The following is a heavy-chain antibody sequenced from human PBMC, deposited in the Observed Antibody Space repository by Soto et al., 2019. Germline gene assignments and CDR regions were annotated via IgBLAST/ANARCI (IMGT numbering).Heavy chain of an antibody. Sequence: GGSLRLSCAASGFTFISYWMSWVRQAPGKGLEWVANIKQDGSEKYYVDSVKGRFTISRDNAKNSLYLQMNSLRAEDTAVYYCTIFGVVTDYYYYGMDVWGQGTTVTVSS. J-gene: IGHJ6*02. D-gene: IGHD3-3*01. CDR2: IKQDGSEK. CDR3: TIFGVVTDYYYYGMDV. V-gene: IGHV3-7*05. CDR1: GFTFISYW.